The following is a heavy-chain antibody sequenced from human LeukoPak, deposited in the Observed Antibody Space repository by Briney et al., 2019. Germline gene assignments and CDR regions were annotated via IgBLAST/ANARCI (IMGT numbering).Heavy chain of an antibody. CDR1: GFTFSSYG. CDR3: AKADYYDSSGYQDY. J-gene: IGHJ4*02. V-gene: IGHV3-30*18. Sequence: GGSLRLSCAASGFTFSSYGMHWVRQAPGKRLEWVAVISYDGSNKYYADSVKGRFTISRDNSKNTLYLQMNSLRAEDTAVYYYAKADYYDSSGYQDYWGQGTLVTVSS. CDR2: ISYDGSNK. D-gene: IGHD3-22*01.